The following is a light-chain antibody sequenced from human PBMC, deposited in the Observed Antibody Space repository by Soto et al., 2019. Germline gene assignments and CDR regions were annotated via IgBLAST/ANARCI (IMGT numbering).Light chain of an antibody. J-gene: IGLJ1*01. Sequence: QSLLTQPASVSGSPGQSITISCTGTSSDVGSHNLVSWYQQYPGKAPKVIIFEASKRPSGVSNRFSGSKSGNTASLTISGLQAEDEADYYCCSNAAGSTYVFGSGTKLTVL. CDR3: CSNAAGSTYV. CDR1: SSDVGSHNL. V-gene: IGLV2-23*01. CDR2: EAS.